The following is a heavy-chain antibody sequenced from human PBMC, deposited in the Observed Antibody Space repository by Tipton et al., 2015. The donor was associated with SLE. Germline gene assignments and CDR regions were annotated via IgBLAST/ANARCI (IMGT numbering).Heavy chain of an antibody. J-gene: IGHJ5*02. CDR3: AGDDYASGIT. D-gene: IGHD3-10*01. CDR2: IKPDGREK. Sequence: SLRLSCAASGFTFSNYWMNWVRQAPGKGLEWVANIKPDGREKNYVDSVKGRFTISRDNAKNSLYLQMNSLRVEDTAVYFCAGDDYASGITWGQGTLVTVSS. CDR1: GFTFSNYW. V-gene: IGHV3-7*01.